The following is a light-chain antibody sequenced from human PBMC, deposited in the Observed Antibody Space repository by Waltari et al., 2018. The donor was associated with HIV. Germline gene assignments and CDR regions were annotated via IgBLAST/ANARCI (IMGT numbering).Light chain of an antibody. CDR2: DTY. V-gene: IGLV1-51*01. J-gene: IGLJ3*02. CDR1: SFNIGNNY. CDR3: AAWDSSLSVAV. Sequence: QSVLTQPPSVSAAPGQKVTIPCSGGSFNIGNNYVSWYHQVPGTAPKLLIYDTYTRPSGIPDRFSGSKSATSATLVIDGLQTGDEADYYCAAWDSSLSVAVFGGGTQVTVL.